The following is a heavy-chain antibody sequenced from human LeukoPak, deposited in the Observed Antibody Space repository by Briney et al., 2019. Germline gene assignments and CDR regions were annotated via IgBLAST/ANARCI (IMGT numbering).Heavy chain of an antibody. J-gene: IGHJ4*02. D-gene: IGHD6-13*01. Sequence: GRSLRLSCAASGFTFSSYGMHWVRQAPGKGLEWVAVISYDGSNKYYADSVKGRFTISRDNSKNTLYLLMNSLRAEDTAVYYCAKEMGSWAAHPFDYWGQGTLVTVSS. V-gene: IGHV3-30*18. CDR2: ISYDGSNK. CDR1: GFTFSSYG. CDR3: AKEMGSWAAHPFDY.